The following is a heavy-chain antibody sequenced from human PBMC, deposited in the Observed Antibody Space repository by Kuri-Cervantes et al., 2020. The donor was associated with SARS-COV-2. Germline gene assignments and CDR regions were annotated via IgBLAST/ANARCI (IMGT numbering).Heavy chain of an antibody. CDR1: GGSFSGYY. CDR3: ARAGVGGYFDY. CDR2: IYHSGST. J-gene: IGHJ4*02. D-gene: IGHD3-10*01. V-gene: IGHV4-34*01. Sequence: SETLSLTCAVYGGSFSGYYRSWIRQPPGKGLEWIGSIYHSGSTYYNPSLKSRVTISVDTSKNQFSLKLSSVTAADTAVYYCARAGVGGYFDYWGQGTLVTVSS.